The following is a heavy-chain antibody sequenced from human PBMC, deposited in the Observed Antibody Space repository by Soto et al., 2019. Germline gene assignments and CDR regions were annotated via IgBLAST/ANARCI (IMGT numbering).Heavy chain of an antibody. CDR1: GFTFDSYA. V-gene: IGHV3-9*01. D-gene: IGHD3-9*01. CDR2: ISWSGGDK. J-gene: IGHJ4*02. CDR3: VKDSYYDILTGFSDFDY. Sequence: EVQLVESGGDLVQPGRSLRLACAASGFTFDSYAMHWVRQLPGKGLEWVSGISWSGGDKAYAASVKGRCSISRDNATKSLYLHIDRLTLEDTAVYYFVKDSYYDILTGFSDFDYWGRGTPVTVSS.